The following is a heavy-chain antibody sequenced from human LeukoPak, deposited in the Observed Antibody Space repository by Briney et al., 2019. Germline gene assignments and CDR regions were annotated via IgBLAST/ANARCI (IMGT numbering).Heavy chain of an antibody. CDR3: ATPYGEFDP. CDR2: IFPADSDT. J-gene: IGHJ5*02. CDR1: GYSFTNFW. D-gene: IGHD4-17*01. V-gene: IGHV5-51*01. Sequence: GESLKISCRGSGYSFTNFWIGWVRQMPGKGLEWMGIIFPADSDTRYSPSFQGQVTISADKSISTAYLQWSSLKASDTAMYYCATPYGEFDPWGQGTLVTVSS.